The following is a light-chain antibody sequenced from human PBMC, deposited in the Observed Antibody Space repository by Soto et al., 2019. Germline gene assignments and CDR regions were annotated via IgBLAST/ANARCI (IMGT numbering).Light chain of an antibody. Sequence: DIQMTQSPSSLSTFVGDRVTITCRASQGISNELAWYQQKPGKVPKLLIYAASTLQSGVPSRFSGSGSGTDFTLTISSLQPEDVATYYSQKYNSAPFTFGPGTKVDIK. V-gene: IGKV1-27*01. CDR2: AAS. CDR3: QKYNSAPFT. CDR1: QGISNE. J-gene: IGKJ3*01.